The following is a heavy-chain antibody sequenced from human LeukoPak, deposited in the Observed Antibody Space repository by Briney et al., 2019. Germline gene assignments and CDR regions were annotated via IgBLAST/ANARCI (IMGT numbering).Heavy chain of an antibody. CDR2: IYSGGST. CDR1: GSTVSSNY. Sequence: GGSLRLSCAASGSTVSSNYMSWVRQAPGKGLEWVSVIYSGGSTYYADSVKGRFTISRDNSKNTLYLQMNSLRAEDTAVYYCARGHSTQYYFDYWGQGTLVTVSS. D-gene: IGHD1-1*01. V-gene: IGHV3-53*01. CDR3: ARGHSTQYYFDY. J-gene: IGHJ4*02.